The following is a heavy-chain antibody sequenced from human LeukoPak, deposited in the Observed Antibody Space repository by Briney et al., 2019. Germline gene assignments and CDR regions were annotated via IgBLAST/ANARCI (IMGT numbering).Heavy chain of an antibody. CDR3: AKWSSGWYPEHYFDY. V-gene: IGHV3-23*01. Sequence: GGSLRLSCAASGFTFSAYAMNWVRQAPGKGLEWVSGIRGGGGSTYYADSVKGRFTISRDNSKNTLYLQMNGLRVEDTAVYYCAKWSSGWYPEHYFDYWGQGTLVTVSS. CDR1: GFTFSAYA. CDR2: IRGGGGST. J-gene: IGHJ4*02. D-gene: IGHD6-19*01.